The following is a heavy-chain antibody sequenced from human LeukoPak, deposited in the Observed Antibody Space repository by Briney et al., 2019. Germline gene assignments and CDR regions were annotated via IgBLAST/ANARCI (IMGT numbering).Heavy chain of an antibody. V-gene: IGHV3-9*01. CDR3: AKGTYYGSGSFDY. D-gene: IGHD3-10*01. CDR1: GFTFDDYA. J-gene: IGHJ4*02. CDR2: ISWNSGSI. Sequence: PGGSLRLSCAASGFTFDDYAMHWVRQAPGKGLEWVSGISWNSGSIGYADSVKGRFTISRDNAKNSLYLQMNSLRAEDTALYYCAKGTYYGSGSFDYWGQGTLVTVSS.